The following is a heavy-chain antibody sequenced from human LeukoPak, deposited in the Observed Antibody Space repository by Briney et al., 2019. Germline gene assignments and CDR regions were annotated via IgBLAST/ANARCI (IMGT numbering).Heavy chain of an antibody. J-gene: IGHJ4*02. V-gene: IGHV3-23*01. CDR1: GFDFSNYA. CDR2: VTGTSSKT. D-gene: IGHD2-2*01. Sequence: GGSLRLSCAASGFDFSNYAMTWVRRAPGKGLEWVSAVTGTSSKTNYADSVKGRFTISRDNSKNMLYLDMNNLRAEDTAIYYRAKDRSSTTTCSNYWGRGTLVTVSS. CDR3: AKDRSSTTTCSNY.